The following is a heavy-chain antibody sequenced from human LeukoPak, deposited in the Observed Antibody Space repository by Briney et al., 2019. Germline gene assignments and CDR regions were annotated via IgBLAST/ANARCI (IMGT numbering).Heavy chain of an antibody. D-gene: IGHD6-13*01. J-gene: IGHJ4*02. CDR3: ATASSSSWAFDY. Sequence: SVXXXCXASGYTFTSYYMHWVRQAPGQGLEWMGWINPNSGGTNYAQKFQGWVTMTRDTSISTAYMELSRLRSDDTAVYYCATASSSSWAFDYWGQGTLVTVSS. CDR1: GYTFTSYY. V-gene: IGHV1-2*04. CDR2: INPNSGGT.